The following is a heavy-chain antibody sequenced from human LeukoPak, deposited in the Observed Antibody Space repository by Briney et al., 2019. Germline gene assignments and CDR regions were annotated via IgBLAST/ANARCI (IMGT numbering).Heavy chain of an antibody. Sequence: GGSPRLSCAAAGFTFSSHALSWVRQAPGKGLEWVSTISGGGDSTYYADSVKGRFTFSRDNSKNTLYLQMNSLRAEDTAVYYCAKGLTPYVGASADWGQGTLVTVSS. CDR2: ISGGGDST. CDR1: GFTFSSHA. J-gene: IGHJ4*02. V-gene: IGHV3-23*01. CDR3: AKGLTPYVGASAD. D-gene: IGHD1-26*01.